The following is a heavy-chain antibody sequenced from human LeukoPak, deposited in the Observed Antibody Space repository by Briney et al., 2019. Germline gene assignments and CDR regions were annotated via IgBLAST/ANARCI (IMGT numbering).Heavy chain of an antibody. V-gene: IGHV4-30-2*01. Sequence: KPSETLSLTCAVSGGSISSGGYSWSWIRQPPGKGLEWIGYIYHSGSTYYNPSLKSRVTISVDRSKNQFSLKLSSVTAADTAVYYCARVIEWGSSWPFDYWGQGTLVTVSS. CDR2: IYHSGST. CDR3: ARVIEWGSSWPFDY. D-gene: IGHD6-13*01. J-gene: IGHJ4*02. CDR1: GGSISSGGYS.